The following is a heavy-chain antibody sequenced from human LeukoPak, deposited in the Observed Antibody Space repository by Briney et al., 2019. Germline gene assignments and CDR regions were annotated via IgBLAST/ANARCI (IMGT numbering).Heavy chain of an antibody. CDR2: IIPIFGTA. V-gene: IGHV1-69*13. D-gene: IGHD2-2*02. CDR3: ARDRSPIVVVPAAIPMVADYMDV. J-gene: IGHJ6*03. CDR1: GGTFSSYA. Sequence: SVKVSCKASGGTFSSYAISWVRQAPGQGLEWMGGIIPIFGTANYAQKFQGRVTITADESTSTAYMELSSLRSEDTAVYYCARDRSPIVVVPAAIPMVADYMDVWGKGTTVTVSS.